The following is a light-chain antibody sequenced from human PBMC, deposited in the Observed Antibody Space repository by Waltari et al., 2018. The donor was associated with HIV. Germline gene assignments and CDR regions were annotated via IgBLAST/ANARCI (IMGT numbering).Light chain of an antibody. CDR2: MNN. Sequence: QSVLTQPPSASGTPGPRVTISCSGSHSNIGSNYVYWYQQLPGTAPKLLMYMNNQRPSGVPDRFSGSKSGTSASLAISGLRSDDEADYYCAAWDASLSAWVFGGGTKLTVL. CDR3: AAWDASLSAWV. CDR1: HSNIGSNY. V-gene: IGLV1-47*01. J-gene: IGLJ3*02.